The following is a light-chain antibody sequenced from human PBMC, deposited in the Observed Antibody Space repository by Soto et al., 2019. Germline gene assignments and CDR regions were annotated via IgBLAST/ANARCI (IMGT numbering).Light chain of an antibody. CDR3: CSSGGGPYV. CDR1: SSDVGGYDY. J-gene: IGLJ1*01. Sequence: QSVLTQPRSVSGSPGQSVAISCTGTSSDVGGYDYVSWFQQHPGKAPKLMIYDVTKRPSGVPDRFSGSKSGNTASLTISGLQAEDEADYYCCSSGGGPYVFGTGTKLTVL. CDR2: DVT. V-gene: IGLV2-11*01.